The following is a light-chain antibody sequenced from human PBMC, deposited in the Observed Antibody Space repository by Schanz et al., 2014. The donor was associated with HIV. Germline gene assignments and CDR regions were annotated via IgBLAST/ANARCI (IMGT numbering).Light chain of an antibody. CDR3: QQYGSSPKT. CDR1: QSVSSN. V-gene: IGKV3-20*01. CDR2: GAS. Sequence: EIVLTQSPATLSVSPGERATLSCRASQSVSSNLAWYQQKPGRAPRLLIYGASRRAPGIPDRFSGSGSGTDFTLTISRLEPEDLAVYYCQQYGSSPKTFGQGTKLEI. J-gene: IGKJ2*01.